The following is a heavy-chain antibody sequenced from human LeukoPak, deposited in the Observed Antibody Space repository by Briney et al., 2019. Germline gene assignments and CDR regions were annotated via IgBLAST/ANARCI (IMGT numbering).Heavy chain of an antibody. CDR1: GYTFTSYG. Sequence: ASVKVSCKASGYTFTSYGISWVRQAPGQGLEWMGWISAYNGNTNYAQKLQGRVTMTTDTSTSTAYMELRSLRSDDTAVYYCARDQGVTIFGVVIESAFDIWGQGTMVTVSS. J-gene: IGHJ3*02. CDR3: ARDQGVTIFGVVIESAFDI. D-gene: IGHD3-3*01. CDR2: ISAYNGNT. V-gene: IGHV1-18*01.